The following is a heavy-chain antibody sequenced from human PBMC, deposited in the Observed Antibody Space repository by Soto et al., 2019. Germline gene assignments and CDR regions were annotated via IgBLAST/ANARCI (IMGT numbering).Heavy chain of an antibody. Sequence: QVQLVQSGAEVKKPGSSVTVSCKASGGTFSSYAISWVRQAPGQGLEWMGGIIPIFGTANYAQKFQGRVTITADESTSTAYRELSSLRSEDTAVYYCATQGNVVVPAAIRTPYGMDVWGEGTTVTVSS. CDR2: IIPIFGTA. CDR1: GGTFSSYA. CDR3: ATQGNVVVPAAIRTPYGMDV. V-gene: IGHV1-69*01. J-gene: IGHJ6*04. D-gene: IGHD2-2*01.